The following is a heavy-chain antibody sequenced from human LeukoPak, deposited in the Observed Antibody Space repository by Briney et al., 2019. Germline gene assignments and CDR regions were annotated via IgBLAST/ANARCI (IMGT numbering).Heavy chain of an antibody. D-gene: IGHD5-24*01. CDR3: ARGSLWLQLDY. CDR2: ISSSGSTI. V-gene: IGHV3-11*04. Sequence: PGGSLRLSCAASGFTFSDYYMSWIRQAPGKGLEWVSYISSSGSTIYYADSVKGRSTIPRDNAKNSLYLQMNSLSAEDTAVYYCARGSLWLQLDYWGQGTLVTVSS. CDR1: GFTFSDYY. J-gene: IGHJ4*02.